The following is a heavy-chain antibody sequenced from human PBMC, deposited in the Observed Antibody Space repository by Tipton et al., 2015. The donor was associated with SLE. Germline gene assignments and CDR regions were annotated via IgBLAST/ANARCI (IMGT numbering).Heavy chain of an antibody. CDR2: IRHTGAT. Sequence: PGLVKPSETLSITCSVSGDSINHYYWSWIRHPPGKTLEWIGYIRHTGATHYSPSLESRVTMSVDTSKNQFSLKLSSVTAADTAVYYCANDYGGSRGYDNYFDPWGQGILVTVSS. CDR3: ANDYGGSRGYDNYFDP. CDR1: GDSINHYY. D-gene: IGHD5-12*01. J-gene: IGHJ5*02. V-gene: IGHV4-59*12.